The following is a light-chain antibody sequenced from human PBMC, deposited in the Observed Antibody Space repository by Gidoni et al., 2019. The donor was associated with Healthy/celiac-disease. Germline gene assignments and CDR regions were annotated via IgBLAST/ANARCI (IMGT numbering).Light chain of an antibody. CDR3: MQALQTPRT. Sequence: DIVMTQSPLSLSVTPGEPASISCRSSQSLLHSNGYNYLDWYLQKPGQSPQILIYLGSNRASGVPDRVSGSGSGTDFSLKISRVQPEDVGFYYCMQALQTPRTFXGXTKVEI. CDR2: LGS. J-gene: IGKJ4*01. V-gene: IGKV2-28*01. CDR1: QSLLHSNGYNY.